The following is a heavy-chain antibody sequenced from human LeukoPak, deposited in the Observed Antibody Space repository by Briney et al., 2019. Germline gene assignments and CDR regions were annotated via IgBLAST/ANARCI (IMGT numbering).Heavy chain of an antibody. Sequence: SETLSLTCTVSGGSISSGGYYWSWIRQHPGKGLEWIGYIYYSGSTYYNPSLKSRVTISVDTSKNQFSLKLSSVTAADTAVYYCARRSGVRGVTFDYWGQGTLVTVSS. CDR1: GGSISSGGYY. CDR3: ARRSGVRGVTFDY. J-gene: IGHJ4*02. D-gene: IGHD3-10*01. CDR2: IYYSGST. V-gene: IGHV4-31*03.